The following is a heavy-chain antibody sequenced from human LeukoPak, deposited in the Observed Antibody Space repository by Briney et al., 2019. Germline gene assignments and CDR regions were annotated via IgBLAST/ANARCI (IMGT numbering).Heavy chain of an antibody. V-gene: IGHV1-18*01. Sequence: GASVKVSCEPSGYTFTSYGISWVRQAPGQGLEWMGWISAYNGNTNYAQKLQGRVTMTTDTSTSTAYMELRSLRSDDTAVYYCALSGSYAPFDYWGQGTLVTVSS. D-gene: IGHD1-26*01. J-gene: IGHJ4*02. CDR3: ALSGSYAPFDY. CDR1: GYTFTSYG. CDR2: ISAYNGNT.